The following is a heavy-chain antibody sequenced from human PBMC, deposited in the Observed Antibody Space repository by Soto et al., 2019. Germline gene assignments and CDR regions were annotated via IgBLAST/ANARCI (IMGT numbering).Heavy chain of an antibody. CDR3: AGCIIVGVYCSGGSSYAFWYYYSGMDV. CDR1: GFTFSRYE. CDR2: ISSSGGTI. Sequence: PGGSLRRSCAASGFTFSRYEMNWVRQAPGKGLEGVSYISSSGGTIYYGYSVKGRFTISRDNANSSLYLQMSSLRAEDTAVYYCAGCIIVGVYCSGGSSYAFWYYYSGMDVCVKSATVTVS. D-gene: IGHD2-15*01. V-gene: IGHV3-48*03. J-gene: IGHJ6*04.